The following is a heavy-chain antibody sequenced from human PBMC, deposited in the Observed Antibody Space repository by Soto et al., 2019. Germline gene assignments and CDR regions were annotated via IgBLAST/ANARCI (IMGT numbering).Heavy chain of an antibody. CDR3: ARDRDLVGAPTEFDP. CDR2: ISAYNGNT. D-gene: IGHD1-26*01. V-gene: IGHV1-18*01. J-gene: IGHJ5*02. Sequence: GASVKVSCKASGYTFTSYGISWVRQAPGQGLEWMGWISAYNGNTNYAQKLQGRVTMTTDTSTSTAYMELRSLRSDDTAVYYCARDRDLVGAPTEFDPWGKGNLVPVYS. CDR1: GYTFTSYG.